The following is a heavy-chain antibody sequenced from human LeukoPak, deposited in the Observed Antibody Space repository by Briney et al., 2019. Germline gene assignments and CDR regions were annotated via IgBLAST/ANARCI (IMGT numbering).Heavy chain of an antibody. CDR3: ARDTLLDYYYYGMDV. CDR1: GFTFSSYA. CDR2: ISYDGSNK. J-gene: IGHJ6*02. Sequence: GGSLRLSCAASGFTFSSYAMHWVRQAPGKGLEWVAVISYDGSNKYYADSVKGRFTISRDNSKNTLYLQMNSLRAEDTAVYYCARDTLLDYYYYGMDVWGQGTTVTVSS. D-gene: IGHD3-3*01. V-gene: IGHV3-30-3*01.